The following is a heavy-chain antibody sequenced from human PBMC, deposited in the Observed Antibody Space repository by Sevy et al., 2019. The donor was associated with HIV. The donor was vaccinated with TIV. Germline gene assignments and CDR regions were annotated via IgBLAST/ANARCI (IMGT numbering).Heavy chain of an antibody. CDR3: TSLVVVPAAPGDWFDP. Sequence: GGSLRLSCAASGFTFSGSAMHWVRQASGKGLEWVGRIRSKANSYATAYAASVKGRFTISRDDSKNTAYLQMKSLKTEETAVYYCTSLVVVPAAPGDWFDPWGQGTLVTVSS. J-gene: IGHJ5*02. V-gene: IGHV3-73*01. CDR2: IRSKANSYAT. CDR1: GFTFSGSA. D-gene: IGHD2-2*01.